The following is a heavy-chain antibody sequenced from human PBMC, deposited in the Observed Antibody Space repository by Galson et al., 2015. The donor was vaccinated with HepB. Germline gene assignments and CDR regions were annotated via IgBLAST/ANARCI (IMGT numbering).Heavy chain of an antibody. CDR2: ISYDGSNK. D-gene: IGHD3-10*01. CDR1: GFSFSNYA. Sequence: SLRPSCAASGFSFSNYAMDWVRQAPGKGLEWVAIISYDGSNKYYADSVKGRFTISRDNSQNTVYLQMNSLRVEDTAMYYCARGSYEFGASIVPGFDYWGQGTLVTVSS. V-gene: IGHV3-30-3*01. CDR3: ARGSYEFGASIVPGFDY. J-gene: IGHJ4*02.